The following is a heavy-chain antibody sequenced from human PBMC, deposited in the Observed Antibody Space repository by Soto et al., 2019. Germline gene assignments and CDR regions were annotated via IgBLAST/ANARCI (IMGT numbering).Heavy chain of an antibody. V-gene: IGHV1-3*05. J-gene: IGHJ5*02. D-gene: IGHD4-17*01. CDR1: GYTFTSYV. Sequence: QVQLVQSGAEEKKPGASVKVSCKASGYTFTSYVVHWVRQAPGQRLEWMGWINAGNGNTKYSQKFQGRVTITRDTSARTAYMELSSLRSEDTAVYYCARDFHPDYGDYTPYNWFDPWGQGTLVTVSS. CDR3: ARDFHPDYGDYTPYNWFDP. CDR2: INAGNGNT.